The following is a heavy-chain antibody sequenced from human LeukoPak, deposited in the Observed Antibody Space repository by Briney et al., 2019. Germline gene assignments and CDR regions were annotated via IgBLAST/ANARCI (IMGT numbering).Heavy chain of an antibody. CDR1: GYTFTGYY. V-gene: IGHV1-2*02. Sequence: ASVKVSCKASGYTFTGYYMHWVRQAPGQGLEWMGWINPNSGGTNYAQKFQGRVTMTRDTSISTAYMELSRLRSDDTAVYYCARGRTYYDFWSYHRSDAFDIWGQGTMVTVSS. J-gene: IGHJ3*02. D-gene: IGHD3-3*01. CDR2: INPNSGGT. CDR3: ARGRTYYDFWSYHRSDAFDI.